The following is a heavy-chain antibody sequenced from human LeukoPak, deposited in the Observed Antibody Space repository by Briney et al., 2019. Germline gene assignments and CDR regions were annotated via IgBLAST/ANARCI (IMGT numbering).Heavy chain of an antibody. CDR2: ISGNGGTI. V-gene: IGHV3-23*01. CDR1: GFTFSNYP. D-gene: IGHD6-13*01. J-gene: IGHJ4*02. Sequence: GGSLRLSCAASGFTFSNYPMTWIRQAPGKGLEWVSTISGNGGTINYADSVKGRFTISRDNSKNTLYLQMSSLRAEDTAVYYCAREGIAAAGPYWGQGTLVAVSS. CDR3: AREGIAAAGPY.